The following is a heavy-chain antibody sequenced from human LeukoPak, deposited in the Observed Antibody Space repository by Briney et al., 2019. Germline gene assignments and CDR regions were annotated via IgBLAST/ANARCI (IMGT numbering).Heavy chain of an antibody. CDR1: GYTFTGYY. CDR3: ARATTYYDFWSGYNWFDP. V-gene: IGHV1-2*02. CDR2: INPNSGGT. Sequence: EASVKVSCKASGYTFTGYYMHWVRQAPGQGLEWMGWINPNSGGTNYAQKFQGRVTMTRETSISTAYLELSRLRSHDTAVYYCARATTYYDFWSGYNWFDPWGQGTLVTVSS. J-gene: IGHJ5*02. D-gene: IGHD3-3*01.